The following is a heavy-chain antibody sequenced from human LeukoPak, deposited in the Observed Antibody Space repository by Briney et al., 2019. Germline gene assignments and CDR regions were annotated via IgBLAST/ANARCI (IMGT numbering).Heavy chain of an antibody. CDR1: GFTFSTYG. V-gene: IGHV3-30*02. Sequence: GGPLRLSCAASGFTFSTYGMHWVRQAPGKGLEWVAFIRYDGSNKYYADSVKGRFTISRDNSKNTLYLQMNSLRAEDTAIYYCAKVERYYYDSSGSNFDYWGQGTLVTVSS. D-gene: IGHD3-22*01. J-gene: IGHJ4*02. CDR3: AKVERYYYDSSGSNFDY. CDR2: IRYDGSNK.